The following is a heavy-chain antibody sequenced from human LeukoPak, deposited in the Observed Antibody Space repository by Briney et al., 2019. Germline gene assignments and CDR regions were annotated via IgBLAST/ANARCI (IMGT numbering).Heavy chain of an antibody. V-gene: IGHV4-61*02. CDR1: GGSISSGSYY. J-gene: IGHJ4*02. CDR3: ARDHHRTRSPGNY. CDR2: IYTSGST. Sequence: PSETLSLTCTVSGGSISSGSYYWSWIRQPAGKGLEWIGRIYTSGSTNYNPSLKSRVTISVDTSKNQFSLKLSSVTAADTAVYYCARDHHRTRSPGNYWGQGTLVTVSS.